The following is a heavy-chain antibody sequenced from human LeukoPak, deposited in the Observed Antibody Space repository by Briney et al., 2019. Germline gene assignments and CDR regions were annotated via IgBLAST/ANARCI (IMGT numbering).Heavy chain of an antibody. V-gene: IGHV4-30-4*01. CDR1: GCSISSGDYY. Sequence: SETLSLTCTVSGCSISSGDYYWSWIRQPPGRGLEWIGYIYYSGSTYYNPSLKSRVTISVDTSKNQFSLKLSSVTAADTAVYYCAREILGEYGSGSYYGYFDYWGQGTLVTVSS. CDR2: IYYSGST. J-gene: IGHJ4*02. D-gene: IGHD3-10*01. CDR3: AREILGEYGSGSYYGYFDY.